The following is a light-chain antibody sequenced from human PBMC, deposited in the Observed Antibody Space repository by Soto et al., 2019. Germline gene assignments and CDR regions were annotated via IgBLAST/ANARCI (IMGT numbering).Light chain of an antibody. CDR2: AAY. Sequence: IQVTQSPSSLSASVGDRITITCRVSQGMSSYLAWYQQKPGKAPKPLIYAAYTLQSGVPSRFSGGGSGPDFPLTISHLQPEDIATYYCQQVDTSHSFGGGTKVEIK. CDR3: QQVDTSHS. V-gene: IGKV1-9*01. CDR1: QGMSSY. J-gene: IGKJ4*01.